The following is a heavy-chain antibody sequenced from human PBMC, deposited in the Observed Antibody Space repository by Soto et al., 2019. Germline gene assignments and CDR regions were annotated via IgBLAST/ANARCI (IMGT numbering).Heavy chain of an antibody. CDR2: IYYSGIT. CDR3: ARAQYGSGSRFDD. V-gene: IGHV4-39*01. J-gene: IGHJ4*02. CDR1: GGSISSSDYY. Sequence: SETLSLTCTVSGGSISSSDYYWGWIRQPPGKGLEWIGSIYYSGITYYNPSLKSRVTISVDTSKNQFSLKLSSVTAADTAVYYCARAQYGSGSRFDDWGQGILVTVSS. D-gene: IGHD3-10*01.